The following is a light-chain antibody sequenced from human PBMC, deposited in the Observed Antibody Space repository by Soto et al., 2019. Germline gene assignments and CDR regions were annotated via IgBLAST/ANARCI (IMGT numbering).Light chain of an antibody. Sequence: EIVLTQSPGTLSLSPGERATLSCRASQSVSSSYLAWYQQKPGQAPRLLIYDASSRATGSPDRFSGGGSGTDFTLTISRLEPEDFAVFYCQHYGSSPGTFGQGTLLEIK. CDR1: QSVSSSY. CDR2: DAS. V-gene: IGKV3-20*01. CDR3: QHYGSSPGT. J-gene: IGKJ5*01.